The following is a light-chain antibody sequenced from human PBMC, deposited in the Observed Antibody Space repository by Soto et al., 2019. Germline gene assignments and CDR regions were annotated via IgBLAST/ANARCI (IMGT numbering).Light chain of an antibody. CDR1: QSVSSSY. V-gene: IGKV3-20*01. CDR2: GAS. Sequence: EIVLTQSPGTLSLSPGERATLSCRASQSVSSSYLAWYQQKPGQAPRLLIYGASSRATGSPDRFSGSGSETDFTLTISRLEPEDFAVYYCQQYGSSSWTFGQRTKVEIK. J-gene: IGKJ1*01. CDR3: QQYGSSSWT.